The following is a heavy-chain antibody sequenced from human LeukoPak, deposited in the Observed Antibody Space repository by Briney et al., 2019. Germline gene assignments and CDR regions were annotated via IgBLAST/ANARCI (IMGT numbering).Heavy chain of an antibody. CDR3: ATPYCSGGSCYSYPAY. Sequence: SETLSLTCTVSGGSISSYYWSWIRQPPGKGLEWIGEINHSESTNYNPSLKSRVTISVDTSKNQFSLKLSSVTAADTAVYYCATPYCSGGSCYSYPAYWGQGTLVTVSS. J-gene: IGHJ4*02. D-gene: IGHD2-15*01. V-gene: IGHV4-34*01. CDR1: GGSISSYY. CDR2: INHSEST.